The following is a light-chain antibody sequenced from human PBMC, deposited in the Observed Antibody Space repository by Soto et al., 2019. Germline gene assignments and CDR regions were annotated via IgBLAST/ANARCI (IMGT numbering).Light chain of an antibody. J-gene: IGKJ1*01. CDR3: QQYNIWPPDT. Sequence: DIQMTQSPSSLSASVGDRVTITCRASQSISSYLNWYQQKPGKAPKLLIYAASSLQSGVPSRFSGSGSGTDFTLTISSLQPEDFAVYYCQQYNIWPPDTFGQGTKVEIK. V-gene: IGKV1-39*01. CDR1: QSISSY. CDR2: AAS.